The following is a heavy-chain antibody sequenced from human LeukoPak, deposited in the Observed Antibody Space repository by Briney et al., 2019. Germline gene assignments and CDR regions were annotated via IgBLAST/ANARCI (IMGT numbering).Heavy chain of an antibody. Sequence: SETLSLTCTVSGDSLSSYYWSWVRHPPGKGREWIGYIYYSGSTNYNPSLKSRVTISVDTSKNQFSLKLSSVTAADTAVYYCASTMVRGAEVDWFDSWGQGTLVTVSS. CDR2: IYYSGST. CDR3: ASTMVRGAEVDWFDS. D-gene: IGHD3-10*01. J-gene: IGHJ5*01. V-gene: IGHV4-59*01. CDR1: GDSLSSYY.